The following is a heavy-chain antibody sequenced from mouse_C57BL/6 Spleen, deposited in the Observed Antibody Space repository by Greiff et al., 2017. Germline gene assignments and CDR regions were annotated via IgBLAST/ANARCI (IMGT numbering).Heavy chain of an antibody. CDR3: TTHSSGYSYYYAMDY. Sequence: QVQLKESGAELVKPGASVKISCKASGYAFSSYWMNWVKQRPGKGLEWIGQIYPGDGDTNYNGKFKGKATLTADKSSSTAYMQLSSLTSEDSAVYFCTTHSSGYSYYYAMDYWGQGTSVTVSS. V-gene: IGHV1-80*01. CDR1: GYAFSSYW. J-gene: IGHJ4*01. CDR2: IYPGDGDT. D-gene: IGHD3-2*02.